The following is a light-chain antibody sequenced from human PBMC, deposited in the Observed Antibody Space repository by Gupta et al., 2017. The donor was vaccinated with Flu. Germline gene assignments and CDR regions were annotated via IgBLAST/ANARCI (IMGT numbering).Light chain of an antibody. CDR2: EDD. CDR3: QSDGDSWEV. V-gene: IGLV6-57*01. Sequence: TVTISCTRSSGNIASNYVQWYQQRQGSSAINVMNEDDQRPSGVPDRFSDSIYSSYNSASLTISGLETEDEAYDCCQSDGDSWEVFGGGTKLTVI. CDR1: SGNIASNY. J-gene: IGLJ3*02.